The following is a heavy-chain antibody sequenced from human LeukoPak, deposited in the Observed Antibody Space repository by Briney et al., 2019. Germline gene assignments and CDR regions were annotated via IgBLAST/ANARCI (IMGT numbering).Heavy chain of an antibody. CDR2: VYYTGST. V-gene: IGHV4-31*03. CDR3: ARDDCSGAGCYLKP. Sequence: SETLSLTCSVSGGSISSGGYHWTWIRQRPGKGLEWIGYVYYTGSTYYNPSLKSRVTISVDTSQNQFSLKLSSVTAADTAVYYCARDDCSGAGCYLKPWGQGTLVTVSS. D-gene: IGHD2-2*01. J-gene: IGHJ5*02. CDR1: GGSISSGGYH.